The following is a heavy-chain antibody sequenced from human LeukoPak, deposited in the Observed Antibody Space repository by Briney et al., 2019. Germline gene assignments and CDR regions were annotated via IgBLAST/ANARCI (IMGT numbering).Heavy chain of an antibody. D-gene: IGHD2-15*01. CDR2: ISSSSSYI. V-gene: IGHV3-21*01. J-gene: IGHJ4*02. CDR3: ARIGYCSGGSCYGYDY. Sequence: GGSLRLSCAASGFTFSSYSMNWVRQAPGKGLEWVSSISSSSSYIYYADSVKGRFTISRDNAKNSLYLQMNSLRAEDTAVYYCARIGYCSGGSCYGYDYWGQGTLVTVSS. CDR1: GFTFSSYS.